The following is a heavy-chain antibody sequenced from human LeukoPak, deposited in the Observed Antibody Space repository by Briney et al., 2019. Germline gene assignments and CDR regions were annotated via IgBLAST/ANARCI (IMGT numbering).Heavy chain of an antibody. CDR1: GGSISSGSYY. V-gene: IGHV4-61*02. J-gene: IGHJ3*02. Sequence: PSETLSLTCTVSGGSISSGSYYWSWIRQPAGKGLEWIGRIYTSGSTNYNPSLKSRVTISVDTSKSQFSLKLSSVTAADTAVYYCARDRVAGTWEAFDIWGQGTMVTVSS. D-gene: IGHD6-19*01. CDR3: ARDRVAGTWEAFDI. CDR2: IYTSGST.